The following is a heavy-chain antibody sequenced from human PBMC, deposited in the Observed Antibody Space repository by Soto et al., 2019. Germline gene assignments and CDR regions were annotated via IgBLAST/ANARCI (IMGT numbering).Heavy chain of an antibody. CDR1: GFSVTANY. CDR3: HGYGY. Sequence: EVQVVESGGGLIQPGGSLRLSCEVSGFSVTANYMSWVCQAPEKGLEWVSVIYSGGSTYYVDSVKGRFSISRDISKNTLYLQMNSLRAEDTAVYYCHGYGYWGQGTLVTVSS. CDR2: IYSGGST. V-gene: IGHV3-53*01. J-gene: IGHJ4*02. D-gene: IGHD5-12*01.